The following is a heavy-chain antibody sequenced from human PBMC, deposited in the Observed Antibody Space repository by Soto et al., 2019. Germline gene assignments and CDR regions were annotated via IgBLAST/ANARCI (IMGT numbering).Heavy chain of an antibody. V-gene: IGHV3-30*18. Sequence: QVQLVESGGGVVQPGRSLRLSCAASGFTFSSYGMHWVRQAPGKGLEWVAVISYDGSNKYYADSVKGRFTISRDNSKNTLYLQMNSRRAEDTAVYYCAKELLVLTYYDFWSGYSTADYWGQGTLVTVSS. CDR2: ISYDGSNK. CDR3: AKELLVLTYYDFWSGYSTADY. J-gene: IGHJ4*02. CDR1: GFTFSSYG. D-gene: IGHD3-3*01.